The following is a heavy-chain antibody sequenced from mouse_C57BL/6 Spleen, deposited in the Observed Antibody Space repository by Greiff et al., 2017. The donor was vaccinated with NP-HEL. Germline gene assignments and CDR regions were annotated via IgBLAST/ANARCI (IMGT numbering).Heavy chain of an antibody. J-gene: IGHJ2*01. V-gene: IGHV1-69*01. CDR2: IDPSDSYN. CDR3: ARLYYDYAYFDY. Sequence: QVQLQQPGAELVMPGASVKLSCKASGYTFTSYWMHWVKQRPGQGLEWIGEIDPSDSYNNYNQKFKGKSTLTVDKSSSTAYMQLSSLTSEDSAVYYCARLYYDYAYFDYWGQGTTLTVSS. CDR1: GYTFTSYW. D-gene: IGHD2-4*01.